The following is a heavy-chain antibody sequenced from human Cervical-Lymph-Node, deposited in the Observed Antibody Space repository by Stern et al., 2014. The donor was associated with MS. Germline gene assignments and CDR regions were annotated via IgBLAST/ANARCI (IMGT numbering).Heavy chain of an antibody. Sequence: VQLEESGGGVVQPGRSLRISCAGSGFTFSTYGMHWVRQAPGKGLEWVALISYDGKNEEDVDSVKGRFTISRDNSKNTLYLQMNSLRAEDTADYYCAKDRGSGWSLDYWGKGTLVTVS. V-gene: IGHV3-30*18. CDR3: AKDRGSGWSLDY. CDR1: GFTFSTYG. CDR2: ISYDGKNE. J-gene: IGHJ4*02. D-gene: IGHD6-19*01.